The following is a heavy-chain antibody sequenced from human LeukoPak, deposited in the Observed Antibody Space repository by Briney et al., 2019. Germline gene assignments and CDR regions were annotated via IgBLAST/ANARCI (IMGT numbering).Heavy chain of an antibody. CDR1: GYTLTTYY. D-gene: IGHD6-13*01. J-gene: IGHJ3*02. CDR3: ARDSGSSWYRDAFDI. Sequence: ASVKVSCKASGYTLTTYYIHWVRQAPGQGLEWMGWISAYNGNTNYAQKLQGRVTMTTDTSTSTAYMELRSLRSDDTAVYYCARDSGSSWYRDAFDIWGQGTMVTVSS. CDR2: ISAYNGNT. V-gene: IGHV1-18*01.